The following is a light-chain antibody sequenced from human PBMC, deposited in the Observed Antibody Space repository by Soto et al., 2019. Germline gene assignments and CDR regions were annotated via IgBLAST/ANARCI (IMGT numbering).Light chain of an antibody. V-gene: IGKV3-20*01. CDR2: VAS. CDR1: QSVSSNY. Sequence: DIVLTQSPDTLSLSPGDSATLSCRASQSVSSNYLAWYQHKPGQTPRLLIYVASSMATGIPDRFSAGGSGTDFTLTISGLEPEDFAVFYCQQYGNSPWTFGRGTKVEIK. CDR3: QQYGNSPWT. J-gene: IGKJ1*01.